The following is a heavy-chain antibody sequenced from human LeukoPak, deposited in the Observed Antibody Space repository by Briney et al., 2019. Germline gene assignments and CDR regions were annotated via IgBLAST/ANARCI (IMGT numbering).Heavy chain of an antibody. CDR1: GFTFSTYG. CDR2: IWNDGSTQ. J-gene: IGHJ2*01. V-gene: IGHV3-33*01. D-gene: IGHD6-13*01. CDR3: ARDRAAVGIYWYFDL. Sequence: GGSLRLSCAASGFTFSTYGMHWARQAPGKGLEWVAVIWNDGSTQYYADSVRDRFTISRENSKNMMFLQMNSLRAEDTAVYYCARDRAAVGIYWYFDLWGRGTLVTVSS.